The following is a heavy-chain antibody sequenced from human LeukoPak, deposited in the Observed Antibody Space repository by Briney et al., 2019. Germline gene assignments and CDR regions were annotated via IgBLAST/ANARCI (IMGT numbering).Heavy chain of an antibody. V-gene: IGHV3-74*01. CDR2: INGYGSST. CDR3: ARDAPGNTALDY. D-gene: IGHD5-18*01. J-gene: IGHJ4*02. Sequence: GGSLRLSCAASGFTFVSYWMHWVRQAPGKGLVWVSRINGYGSSTDFADSVKGRFTISRDNAKNTLYLQMNSLGAEDTAVYYCARDAPGNTALDYWGQGTLVTVSS. CDR1: GFTFVSYW.